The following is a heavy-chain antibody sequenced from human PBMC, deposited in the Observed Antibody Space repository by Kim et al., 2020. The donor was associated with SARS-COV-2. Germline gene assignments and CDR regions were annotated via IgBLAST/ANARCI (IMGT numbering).Heavy chain of an antibody. Sequence: YSTALKSRVNTSVDTSKKQFSLNLNSVSAADTAVYYCARDVTPSTVAFDIWGQGTMVTVSS. V-gene: IGHV4-31*02. J-gene: IGHJ3*02. D-gene: IGHD5-18*01. CDR3: ARDVTPSTVAFDI.